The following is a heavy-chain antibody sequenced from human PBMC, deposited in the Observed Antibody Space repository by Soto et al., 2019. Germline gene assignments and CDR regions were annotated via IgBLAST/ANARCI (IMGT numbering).Heavy chain of an antibody. CDR3: ARYEGYYYDSSGAFDI. V-gene: IGHV1-69*13. CDR1: GGTFSSYA. D-gene: IGHD3-22*01. J-gene: IGHJ3*02. Sequence: SVKVSCKASGGTFSSYAISWVRQAPGQGLEWMGGIIPIFGTANYAQKFQGRVTITADESTSTAYMELSSLRSEDTAVYYCARYEGYYYDSSGAFDIWGQGTMVT. CDR2: IIPIFGTA.